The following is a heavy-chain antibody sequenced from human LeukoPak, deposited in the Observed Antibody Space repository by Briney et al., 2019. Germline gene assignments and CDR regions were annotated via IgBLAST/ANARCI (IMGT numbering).Heavy chain of an antibody. CDR2: IYYSGST. V-gene: IGHV4-31*03. CDR1: GGSIGGGTYY. J-gene: IGHJ3*02. Sequence: SETLSLTCTVSGGSIGGGTYYWNWIRQHPGKGLEWIVYIYYSGSTYYNPSLKSRITISVDTSKNQFSLNLISVTAADTAVYCCARGVSGADYNGDASDIWGQGTMVTVSS. CDR3: ARGVSGADYNGDASDI. D-gene: IGHD4-11*01.